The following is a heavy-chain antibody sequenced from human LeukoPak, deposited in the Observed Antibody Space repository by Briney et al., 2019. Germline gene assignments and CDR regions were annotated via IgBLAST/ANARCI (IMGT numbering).Heavy chain of an antibody. CDR1: GGSFSGYY. J-gene: IGHJ5*02. CDR2: INHSGST. Sequence: SETLSLTCAVYGGSFSGYYWSSIRQPPGKGLEWIGEINHSGSTNYNPSLKSRVTISVDTSKNQFSLKLSSVTAADTAVYYCARHKPTYYDFWSGYYSGWFDPWGQGTLVTVSS. D-gene: IGHD3-3*01. CDR3: ARHKPTYYDFWSGYYSGWFDP. V-gene: IGHV4-34*01.